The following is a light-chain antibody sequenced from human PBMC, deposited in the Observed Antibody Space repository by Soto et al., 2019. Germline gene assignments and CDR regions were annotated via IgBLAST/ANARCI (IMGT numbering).Light chain of an antibody. CDR2: GDK. CDR1: NSNIGAGYD. V-gene: IGLV1-40*01. Sequence: QAVLTQPPSVSGAPGQRVTISCTGSNSNIGAGYDVHWYQQLPGTAPKLLIYGDKNRPSGVPERFSGAKSGSSASLAITGLQSEDEADYYCQSYDSSLSGALFGGGTKLTV. CDR3: QSYDSSLSGAL. J-gene: IGLJ3*02.